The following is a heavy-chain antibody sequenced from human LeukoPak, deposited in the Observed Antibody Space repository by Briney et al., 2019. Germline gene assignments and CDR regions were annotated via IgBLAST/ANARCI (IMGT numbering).Heavy chain of an antibody. CDR3: ARGHYGLDV. CDR1: GFSLSIHW. V-gene: IGHV3-7*01. J-gene: IGHJ6*02. CDR2: INPDGSET. Sequence: PGGSLRLSCAASGFSLSIHWLTWVRQAPGKRPQWVAHINPDGSETAFLDSVRGRFTISRDNSKNSLYLQMNTLRVEDTAVYHCARGHYGLDVWGHGTTVTVFS.